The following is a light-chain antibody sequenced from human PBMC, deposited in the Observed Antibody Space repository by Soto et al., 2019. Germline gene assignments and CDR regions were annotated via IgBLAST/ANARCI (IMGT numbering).Light chain of an antibody. J-gene: IGLJ3*02. CDR2: EVS. CDR3: SSYTSSSTRV. Sequence: QSALTQPASVSGSPGQSITISCTGTSSDVGGYNYVSWYQQHRGKAPKLMIYEVSNRPSGVSNRFSGSKSGNTASLTISGLQAEDDADYYCSSYTSSSTRVFGGGTKLTVL. CDR1: SSDVGGYNY. V-gene: IGLV2-14*01.